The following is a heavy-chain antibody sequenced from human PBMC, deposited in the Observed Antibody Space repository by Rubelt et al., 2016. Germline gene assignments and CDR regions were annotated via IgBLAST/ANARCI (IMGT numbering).Heavy chain of an antibody. V-gene: IGHV3-74*01. D-gene: IGHD1-1*01. CDR2: IKSDGSIT. CDR1: GFTFSSYW. Sequence: EVQLVESGGGLVQPGGSPRLSCATSGFTFSSYWMHWVRQAAGRGLVWVSRIKSDGSITSYADSVKGRFTISRDNAKNTLYLQMNSLRVEDTAVYFCARDGGGWYTNAFDYWGQGTPVTVSS. J-gene: IGHJ4*02. CDR3: ARDGGGWYTNAFDY.